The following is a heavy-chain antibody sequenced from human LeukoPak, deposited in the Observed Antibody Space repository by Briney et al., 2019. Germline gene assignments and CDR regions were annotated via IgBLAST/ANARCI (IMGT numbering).Heavy chain of an antibody. J-gene: IGHJ4*02. CDR1: GFTFSSYS. CDR2: ISSSSSYI. CDR3: ARGPRPGSGSYPLNFDY. D-gene: IGHD3-10*01. Sequence: GGSLRLSCAASGFTFSSYSMNWVRQAPGKGLEWVSSISSSSSYIYYADSVKGRFTISRDNAKNSLYLQMNSLRAEDTAVYYCARGPRPGSGSYPLNFDYWGQGTLVTVSS. V-gene: IGHV3-21*01.